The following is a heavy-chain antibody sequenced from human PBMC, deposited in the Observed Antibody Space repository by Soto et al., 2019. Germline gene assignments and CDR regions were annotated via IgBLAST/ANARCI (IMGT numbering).Heavy chain of an antibody. J-gene: IGHJ4*02. CDR1: GFTFSGSA. D-gene: IGHD3-10*01. Sequence: GGSLRLSCAASGFTFSGSAMHWVRQASGKGLEWVGRIRSKANTYATAYAASVKGRFTISRDDSKNTAYLQMNSLKTEDTAVYYCVMLRRFAEILDCWGQGTLVTVSS. CDR3: VMLRRFAEILDC. CDR2: IRSKANTYAT. V-gene: IGHV3-73*01.